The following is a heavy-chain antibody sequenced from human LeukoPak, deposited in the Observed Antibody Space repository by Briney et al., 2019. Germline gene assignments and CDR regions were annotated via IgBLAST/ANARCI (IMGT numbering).Heavy chain of an antibody. V-gene: IGHV1-46*04. CDR2: INPSGGNT. Sequence: ASVKVSCKASGYTFTSYYLNWVRQAPGKGLEWMGIINPSGGNTNYAEKVKGRVTMTRDNSKSTVYMEVSRLRDEDTDVYYCARVPGSYRAFDIWGQGTMVTVSS. CDR3: ARVPGSYRAFDI. J-gene: IGHJ3*02. CDR1: GYTFTSYY. D-gene: IGHD1-26*01.